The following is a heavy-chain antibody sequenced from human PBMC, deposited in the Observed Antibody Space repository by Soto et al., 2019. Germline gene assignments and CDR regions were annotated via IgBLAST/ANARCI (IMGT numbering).Heavy chain of an antibody. CDR2: IYYSGST. D-gene: IGHD1-26*01. CDR1: GGSISSYY. CDR3: ARGWELFSGFDY. V-gene: IGHV4-59*01. J-gene: IGHJ4*02. Sequence: SETLSLTCTGSGGSISSYYWSWIRQPPGKGLEWIGYIYYSGSTNYNPSLKSRVTISVDTSKNQFSLKLSSVTAADTAVYYCARGWELFSGFDYWGQGTLVTVSS.